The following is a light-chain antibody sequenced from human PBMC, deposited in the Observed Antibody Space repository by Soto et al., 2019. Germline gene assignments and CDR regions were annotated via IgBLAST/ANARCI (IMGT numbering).Light chain of an antibody. V-gene: IGKV1-5*03. CDR3: QQYNAYSWT. CDR1: QTISTW. CDR2: QAS. J-gene: IGKJ1*01. Sequence: DIQMTQSPSTLSASVGDRVTITCRASQTISTWLAWYQQRPGKAPKLLIYQASNLESGVPSRFSGSGSGTDFTLTISSLQPDDFATYYCQQYNAYSWTFGQGINVEIK.